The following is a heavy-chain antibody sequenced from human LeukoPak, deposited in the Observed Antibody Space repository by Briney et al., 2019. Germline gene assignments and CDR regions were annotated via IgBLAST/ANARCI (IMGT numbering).Heavy chain of an antibody. D-gene: IGHD2-15*01. Sequence: ASVKVSCKASGYTFTGYYMHWVRQAPGQGLEWMGRINPNSGGTNYAQKFQGRVTMTRDTSISTAYMELSRLRSDDTAVYYWARVYCSGGSCYSDYWGQGTLVTVSS. CDR2: INPNSGGT. CDR1: GYTFTGYY. V-gene: IGHV1-2*06. J-gene: IGHJ4*02. CDR3: ARVYCSGGSCYSDY.